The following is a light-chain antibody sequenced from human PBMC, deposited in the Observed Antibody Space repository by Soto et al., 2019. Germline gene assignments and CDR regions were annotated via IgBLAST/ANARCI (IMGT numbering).Light chain of an antibody. CDR2: GAS. V-gene: IGKV3-15*01. J-gene: IGKJ4*01. CDR3: QQYISYPIT. Sequence: EIVMTQSPATLSVSPGERATLSCRASQSVSSDLAWYHQKPGQAPRLLIYGASTIATGIPARFSGSGSGTDFTLTISSLQPEDFATYYCQQYISYPITFGGGTKVDI. CDR1: QSVSSD.